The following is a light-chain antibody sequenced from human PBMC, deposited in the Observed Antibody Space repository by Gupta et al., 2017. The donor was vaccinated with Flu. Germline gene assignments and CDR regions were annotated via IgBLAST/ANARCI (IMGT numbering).Light chain of an antibody. CDR3: QQYGSVPRT. CDR2: EAS. Sequence: GTLSLSPGERATLSCRASQSVNSDYLAWYQQRPGQPPRLLVYEASNRATGIPDRFSGRGSGTDFTLTISRLEAEDFAVYYCQQYGSVPRTFGQGTKVEIK. J-gene: IGKJ1*01. CDR1: QSVNSDY. V-gene: IGKV3-20*01.